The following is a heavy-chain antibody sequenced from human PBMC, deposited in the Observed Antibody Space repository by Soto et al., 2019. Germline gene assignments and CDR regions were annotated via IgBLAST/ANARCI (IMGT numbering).Heavy chain of an antibody. CDR2: IFYSGSA. CDR3: ARSPYSYGFNL. J-gene: IGHJ4*02. V-gene: IGHV4-30-4*01. D-gene: IGHD5-18*01. CDR1: GGSVSSDDHY. Sequence: QVQLQESGPGLVKPSQTLSLTCTVSGGSVSSDDHYWNWIRQPPGKGLEWIGYIFYSGSAFYNPSLQSRITISVDTSNNQFSLKMKSVTAADKAVYYCARSPYSYGFNLWGQGTLVTVSS.